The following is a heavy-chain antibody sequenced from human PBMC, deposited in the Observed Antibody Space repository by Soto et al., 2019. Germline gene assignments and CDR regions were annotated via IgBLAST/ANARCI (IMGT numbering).Heavy chain of an antibody. V-gene: IGHV4-31*03. CDR2: IYHTGAA. J-gene: IGHJ3*02. CDR3: AREVISPATSDAFDI. CDR1: GGSLSSDNFF. Sequence: QVQLQESGPGLVKPSQTLSVTCTVSGGSLSSDNFFWSWVRQPPETGLEWVGYIYHTGAAYYNPSLTSRLTISLDTSKNRFSLSLISVTAADTAVYYCAREVISPATSDAFDIWGQGTMVTVSS. D-gene: IGHD1-26*01.